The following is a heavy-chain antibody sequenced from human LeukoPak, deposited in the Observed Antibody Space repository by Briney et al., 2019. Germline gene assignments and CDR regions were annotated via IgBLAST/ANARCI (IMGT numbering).Heavy chain of an antibody. CDR1: GFTFSSYA. CDR2: ISYDGSNE. V-gene: IGHV3-30*14. CDR3: VKVAVAGTAFDY. Sequence: GRSLRLSCAASGFTFSSYAMHWVRQAPGTGLEWVAVISYDGSNENYADSVKGRFTISRDNSKNTLYLQMSSLRAEDTAVYYCVKVAVAGTAFDYWGQGTLVTVSS. D-gene: IGHD6-19*01. J-gene: IGHJ4*02.